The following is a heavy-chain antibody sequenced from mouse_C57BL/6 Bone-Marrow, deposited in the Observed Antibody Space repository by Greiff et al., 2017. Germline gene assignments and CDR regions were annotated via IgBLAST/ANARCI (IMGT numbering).Heavy chain of an antibody. CDR1: GYTFTSYW. J-gene: IGHJ1*03. Sequence: QVQLQQPGTELVKPGASVKLSCKASGYTFTSYWMHWVKQRPGQGLEWIGNINPSNGGTNYNEKFKSKATLTVDKSSSTAYMQLSSLTSEDAAVYYCASDYYGSSYDWYFDVWGTGTTVTVSS. CDR3: ASDYYGSSYDWYFDV. V-gene: IGHV1-53*01. CDR2: INPSNGGT. D-gene: IGHD1-1*01.